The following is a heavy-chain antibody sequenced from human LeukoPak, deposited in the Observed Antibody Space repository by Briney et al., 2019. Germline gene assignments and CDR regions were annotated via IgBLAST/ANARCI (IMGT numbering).Heavy chain of an antibody. CDR1: GFTFSSYA. CDR3: ARDGPVLTSSEYFQH. J-gene: IGHJ1*01. CDR2: ISYDGSNK. V-gene: IGHV3-30*04. D-gene: IGHD2-21*02. Sequence: GGSLRLSCAASGFTFSSYAMHWVRQAPGKGLEWVAGISYDGSNKYYADSVKGRFTISRDNSKHTLYLQMNRLRAEDTAVYYCARDGPVLTSSEYFQHWGQGTLVTVSS.